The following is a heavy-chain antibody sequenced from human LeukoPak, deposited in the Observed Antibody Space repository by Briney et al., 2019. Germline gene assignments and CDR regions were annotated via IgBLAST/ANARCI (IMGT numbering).Heavy chain of an antibody. CDR1: GFTSSSNG. J-gene: IGHJ2*01. CDR3: AREHSHNNWFFDL. V-gene: IGHV3-30*03. CDR2: VAADGGHK. Sequence: PGGSLRLSCVGSGFTSSSNGIQWVRQAPGKGLEWVAVVAADGGHKVYSDSVKGRFSMSRDNSKNTAFLQMDSLGAEDAAVYFCAREHSHNNWFFDLWGPGTPVTASS. D-gene: IGHD5-18*01.